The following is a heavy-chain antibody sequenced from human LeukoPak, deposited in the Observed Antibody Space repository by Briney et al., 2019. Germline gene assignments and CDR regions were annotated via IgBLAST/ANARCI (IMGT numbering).Heavy chain of an antibody. D-gene: IGHD4-11*01. J-gene: IGHJ2*01. V-gene: IGHV4-59*01. CDR2: IYYSGST. CDR3: ARVYSIHWYFDL. CDR1: GGSISSYY. Sequence: SETLSLTCTVSGGSISSYYWSWIRQPPGKGLEWIGYIYYSGSTNCNPSLKRRVTISVDTSKNQFSLKLSSVTAADTAVYYCARVYSIHWYFDLWGRGTLVTVSS.